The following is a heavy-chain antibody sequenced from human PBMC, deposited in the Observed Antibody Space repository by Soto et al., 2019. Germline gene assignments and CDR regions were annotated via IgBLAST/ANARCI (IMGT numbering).Heavy chain of an antibody. D-gene: IGHD3-10*01. CDR3: ARDGYDGSGSPYPAY. V-gene: IGHV4-59*01. CDR2: IYYLGST. CDR1: GGSMSEYF. Sequence: SETLSLTCSVSGGSMSEYFWSWIRRSPGKGLEWIGYIYYLGSTDYNPSLKSRVTISVDTSKRQFSLRLTSVTAADTAVYYCARDGYDGSGSPYPAYWGPGTQVTVSS. J-gene: IGHJ4*02.